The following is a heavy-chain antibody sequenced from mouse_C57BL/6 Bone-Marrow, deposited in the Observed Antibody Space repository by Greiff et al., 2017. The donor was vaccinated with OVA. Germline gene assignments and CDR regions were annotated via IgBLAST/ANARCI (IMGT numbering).Heavy chain of an antibody. J-gene: IGHJ4*01. Sequence: EVKVEESGGGLVKPGGSLKLSCAASGFTFSSYAMSWVRQTPEKRLEWVATISDGGSYTYYPDNVKGRFTISRDNAKNNLYLQMSHLKSEDTAMYYCARAGWSYWGQGTSVTVSS. V-gene: IGHV5-4*03. CDR3: ARAGWSY. D-gene: IGHD2-3*01. CDR1: GFTFSSYA. CDR2: ISDGGSYT.